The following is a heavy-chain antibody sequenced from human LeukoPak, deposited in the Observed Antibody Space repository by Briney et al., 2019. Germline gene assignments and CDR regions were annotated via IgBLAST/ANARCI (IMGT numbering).Heavy chain of an antibody. CDR2: ISAYNGNT. CDR3: AKAIKYCSSTSCLAPHHYGMDV. D-gene: IGHD2-2*01. CDR1: GYTFSSYG. V-gene: IGHV1-18*01. J-gene: IGHJ6*04. Sequence: GASVKVSCKASGYTFSSYGINWVRQAPGQGLEWMGWISAYNGNTNYAQHLQGRVTMTTDTSTSTAYMELRSLRPDDTAVYYCAKAIKYCSSTSCLAPHHYGMDVWGKGTTVTVSS.